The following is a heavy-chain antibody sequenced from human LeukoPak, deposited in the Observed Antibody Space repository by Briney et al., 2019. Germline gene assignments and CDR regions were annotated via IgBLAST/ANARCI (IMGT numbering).Heavy chain of an antibody. CDR2: IYYTGST. CDR3: ARRGITYSTSFFDS. Sequence: SETLSLACAVSGGSISGGKDFWGWIRQSPGKGLEWIGSIYYTGSTYYNPSLKSRVTISVDTSKSEFSLMVHSVTAADTAMYYCARRGITYSTSFFDSWGQGTLVTVAS. J-gene: IGHJ4*02. V-gene: IGHV4-39*01. D-gene: IGHD6-13*01. CDR1: GGSISGGKDF.